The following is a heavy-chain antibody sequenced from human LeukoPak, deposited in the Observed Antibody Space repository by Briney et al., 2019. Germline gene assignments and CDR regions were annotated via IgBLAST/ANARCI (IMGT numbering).Heavy chain of an antibody. V-gene: IGHV3-7*03. Sequence: GGSLRLSCAASGFTFSSYWMSWVRQAPGKGVEWVANIKQDGSDKCYVDSVKGRFPISRDNAKNLLYLQMNSLRAEDTAVYYCARYSGYGGAEYFQHWGQGTLVTVSS. CDR2: IKQDGSDK. J-gene: IGHJ1*01. CDR1: GFTFSSYW. D-gene: IGHD5-12*01. CDR3: ARYSGYGGAEYFQH.